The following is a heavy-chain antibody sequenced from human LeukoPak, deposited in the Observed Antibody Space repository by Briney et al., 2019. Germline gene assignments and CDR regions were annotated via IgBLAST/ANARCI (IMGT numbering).Heavy chain of an antibody. D-gene: IGHD5-24*01. J-gene: IGHJ4*02. V-gene: IGHV3-23*01. Sequence: GGSLRLSCAAPGXTFSNYAMSWVRQAPGKGLEWVSGNRGSGGSTNYADSVKGRFTISRDNSKNTLYLQMNSLRAEDTAVYYCAKDKNSRWLQTFDYWGQGTLVTVSP. CDR3: AKDKNSRWLQTFDY. CDR2: NRGSGGST. CDR1: GXTFSNYA.